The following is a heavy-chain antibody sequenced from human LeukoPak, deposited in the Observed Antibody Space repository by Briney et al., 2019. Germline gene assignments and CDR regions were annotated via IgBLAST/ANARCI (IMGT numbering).Heavy chain of an antibody. CDR2: MNPNSGNT. V-gene: IGHV1-8*01. CDR3: ARVEGWFGELKPS. CDR1: GYTFTSYD. Sequence: ASVKVSCKASGYTFTSYDINWVRQATGQGLEWMGWMNPNSGNTGYAQKFQGRVTMTRNTSISTAYMELSSLRSDDTAVYYCARVEGWFGELKPSWGQGTLVTVSS. J-gene: IGHJ5*02. D-gene: IGHD3-10*01.